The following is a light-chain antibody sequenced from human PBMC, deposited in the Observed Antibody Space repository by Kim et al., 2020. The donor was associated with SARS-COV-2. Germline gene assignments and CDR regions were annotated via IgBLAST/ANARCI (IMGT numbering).Light chain of an antibody. CDR3: GSYGGRKNVV. CDR1: SSDVGGYNY. V-gene: IGLV2-8*01. Sequence: GQAVTISCTGTSSDVGGYNYVSWYQQHPGKAPRLMIYEVTKRPSGVPDRFSGSKSGNTASLTVFGLQAEDEADYYCGSYGGRKNVVFGGGTQLTVL. J-gene: IGLJ3*02. CDR2: EVT.